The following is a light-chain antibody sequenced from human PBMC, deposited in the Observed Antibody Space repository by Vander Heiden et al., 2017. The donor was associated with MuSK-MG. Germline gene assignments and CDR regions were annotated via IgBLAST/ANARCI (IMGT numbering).Light chain of an antibody. CDR3: DHDTYCQT. J-gene: IGKJ1*01. CDR2: GAS. Sequence: EIVLTQSPGTLSLSPGERATLSCRASQSVSSSYLDWYQQKPGQAPRLLIYGASNRAPGIPDRFSASGSGTDFTRTMSSLEPGNFAMYYCDHDTYCQTFGQGTKLEI. CDR1: QSVSSSY. V-gene: IGKV3-20*01.